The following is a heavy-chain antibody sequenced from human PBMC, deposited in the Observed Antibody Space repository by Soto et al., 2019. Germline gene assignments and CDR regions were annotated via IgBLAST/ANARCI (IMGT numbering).Heavy chain of an antibody. CDR1: GFTFSSYG. Sequence: PGGSLRLSCAASGFTFSSYGMHWVRQAPGKGLEWVAVISYDGSNKYYADSVKGRFTISRDNSKNTLYLQMNSLRAEDTAVYYCAKDLVYVGSSSWKYYYYYGMDVWGQGTTVTVSS. CDR2: ISYDGSNK. V-gene: IGHV3-30*18. CDR3: AKDLVYVGSSSWKYYYYYGMDV. J-gene: IGHJ6*02. D-gene: IGHD6-13*01.